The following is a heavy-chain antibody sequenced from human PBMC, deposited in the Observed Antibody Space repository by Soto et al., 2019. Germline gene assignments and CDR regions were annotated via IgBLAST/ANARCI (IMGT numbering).Heavy chain of an antibody. Sequence: QVQLQESGPGLVKPSQTLSLTCTVSGGSISSGDYYWSWIRQPPGKGLEWIGYIYYSGSTYYNPSLRRRVTIAVDTSKNQFSLKLSSVTAADTAVYYCARGGPYDEGAFDIWGQGTMVTVSS. CDR2: IYYSGST. CDR3: ARGGPYDEGAFDI. J-gene: IGHJ3*02. D-gene: IGHD5-12*01. CDR1: GGSISSGDYY. V-gene: IGHV4-30-4*01.